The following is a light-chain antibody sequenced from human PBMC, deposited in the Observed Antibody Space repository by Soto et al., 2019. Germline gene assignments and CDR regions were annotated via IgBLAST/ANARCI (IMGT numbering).Light chain of an antibody. V-gene: IGKV1-5*03. CDR3: QHYNSYSEA. CDR2: KAS. CDR1: RTIGGG. J-gene: IGKJ1*01. Sequence: DIQMTQSPSTRLESVGNRATIIAGAGRTIGGGLACNQQKPGKAPKLLIYKASTLKSGVPSRFSGSGSGTEFTLTISSLQPDDFATYYCQHYNSYSEAFGQGTKVELK.